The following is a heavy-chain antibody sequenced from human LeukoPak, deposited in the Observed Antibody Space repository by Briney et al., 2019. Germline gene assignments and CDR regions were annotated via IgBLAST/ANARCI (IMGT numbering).Heavy chain of an antibody. CDR2: IYTSGST. CDR3: ARDLEMHSGYFDY. D-gene: IGHD5-24*01. J-gene: IGHJ4*02. V-gene: IGHV4-61*02. Sequence: PSETLSLTSTVSGGSISSGSYYWSWIRQPAGKGLEWIGRIYTSGSTNYNPSLKSRVTISVDTSKDQFSLKLSSVTAADTAVYYCARDLEMHSGYFDYWGQGTLVTVSS. CDR1: GGSISSGSYY.